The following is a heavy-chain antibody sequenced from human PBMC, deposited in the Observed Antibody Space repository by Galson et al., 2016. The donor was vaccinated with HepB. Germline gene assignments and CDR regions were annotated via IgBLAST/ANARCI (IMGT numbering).Heavy chain of an antibody. Sequence: SVKVSCKASGYTFNIYGISWVRQAPGQGLEWMGWISTYNGDTNYNPSLKSRVTISVDTSKNQFSLKLRSVTAADTAVYFCARDRDSSSYYSLDYWGQGTLVTVSS. CDR3: ARDRDSSSYYSLDY. V-gene: IGHV1-18*04. CDR1: GYTFNIYG. D-gene: IGHD3-22*01. J-gene: IGHJ4*02. CDR2: ISTYNGDT.